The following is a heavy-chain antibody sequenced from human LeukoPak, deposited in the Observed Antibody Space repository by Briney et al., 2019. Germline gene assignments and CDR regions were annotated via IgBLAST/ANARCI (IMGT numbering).Heavy chain of an antibody. Sequence: ASVKVSCKASGYTFTSYYMHWVRQAPGLGLEWMGIINPSGGSTSYAQKFQGRVTMTRDTSTSTVYMELSSLRSEDTAVYYCARSGWEYYFDYWGQGTLVTVSS. D-gene: IGHD6-19*01. J-gene: IGHJ4*02. CDR1: GYTFTSYY. CDR2: INPSGGST. V-gene: IGHV1-46*01. CDR3: ARSGWEYYFDY.